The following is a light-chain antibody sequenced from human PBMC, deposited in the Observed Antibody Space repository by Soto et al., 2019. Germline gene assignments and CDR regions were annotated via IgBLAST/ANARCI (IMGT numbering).Light chain of an antibody. CDR2: DVS. V-gene: IGLV2-14*01. CDR1: SSDVGGYNY. J-gene: IGLJ2*01. CDR3: SSYTSISPLV. Sequence: QSALTQPASVSGSPGQSITISCTGTSSDVGGYNYVSWYQQHPGKAPKLLIYDVSNPPSGVSHRFSGSKSGNTASLTISGLQAEDEADYYCSSYTSISPLVFGGGTKLTVL.